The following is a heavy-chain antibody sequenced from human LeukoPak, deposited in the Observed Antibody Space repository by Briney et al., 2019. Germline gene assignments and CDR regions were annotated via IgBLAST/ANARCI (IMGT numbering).Heavy chain of an antibody. J-gene: IGHJ3*02. D-gene: IGHD2-15*01. V-gene: IGHV4-34*01. CDR1: GGSFSGYY. Sequence: SETLSLTCAVYGGSFSGYYWSWIRQPPGKGLEWSGEINHSGSTNYNPSLKSRVTISVDTSKNQFSLKLSSVTAADTAVYYCARCPYCSRRDDAFDIWGQGTMVTVSS. CDR2: INHSGST. CDR3: ARCPYCSRRDDAFDI.